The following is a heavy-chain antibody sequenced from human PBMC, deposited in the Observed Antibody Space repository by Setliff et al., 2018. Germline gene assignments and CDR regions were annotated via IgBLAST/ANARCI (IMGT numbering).Heavy chain of an antibody. CDR3: ARQPSSGAYYNPRPYYFDY. Sequence: PSETLSLTCTVAGDSISSHFWTWVRQSPGKGLEWIGFVHFGGDTNYNPSLKSRVTMSADTSNNQFSLNLRSVTAADTSVYFCARQPSSGAYYNPRPYYFDYWGQGTPVTVSS. CDR1: GDSISSHF. CDR2: VHFGGDT. V-gene: IGHV4-59*11. J-gene: IGHJ4*02. D-gene: IGHD3-10*01.